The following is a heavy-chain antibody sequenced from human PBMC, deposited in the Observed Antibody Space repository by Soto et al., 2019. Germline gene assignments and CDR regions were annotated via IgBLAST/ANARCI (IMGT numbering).Heavy chain of an antibody. CDR3: AIHLSTTKAPLPFDY. V-gene: IGHV4-59*08. CDR2: IHYSGST. D-gene: IGHD1-1*01. J-gene: IGHJ4*02. CDR1: GGSISSSY. Sequence: QVQLQESGPGLVKPSETLSLTCTVSGGSISSSYWSWIRQPPGKGLEWIAYIHYSGSTEHNPSLKSRVTISVDTSKNQFSLKLSSVTAADTAVYYCAIHLSTTKAPLPFDYWGQGTLVTVSS.